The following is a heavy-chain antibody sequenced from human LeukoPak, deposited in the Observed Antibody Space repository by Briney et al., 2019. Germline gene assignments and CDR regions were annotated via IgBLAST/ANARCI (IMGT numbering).Heavy chain of an antibody. CDR2: VFTSGST. D-gene: IGHD3-3*01. CDR1: GGSISSGSYY. CDR3: ARVRYDFWSAERYFDP. J-gene: IGHJ5*02. V-gene: IGHV4-61*02. Sequence: SETLSLTCIVSGGSISSGSYYWSWIRQPAGKGLEWIGRVFTSGSTDYNPSFKSRVTTSVDTSKKQVSLRLSSVTAADTAVYYCARVRYDFWSAERYFDPWGQGILVTVSS.